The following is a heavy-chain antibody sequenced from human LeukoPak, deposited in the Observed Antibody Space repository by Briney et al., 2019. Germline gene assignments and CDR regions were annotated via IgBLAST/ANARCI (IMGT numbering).Heavy chain of an antibody. Sequence: PGGSLRLSCSASGFTFRSYAMHWVRQAPGKGLEYVSAIRSDGGSTYHADSVKGRFIISRDNAENSLYLQMNSLRDEDTAVYYCARDRYALQYWGQGTLVTVSS. J-gene: IGHJ1*01. V-gene: IGHV3-64*04. CDR2: IRSDGGST. D-gene: IGHD5-12*01. CDR1: GFTFRSYA. CDR3: ARDRYALQY.